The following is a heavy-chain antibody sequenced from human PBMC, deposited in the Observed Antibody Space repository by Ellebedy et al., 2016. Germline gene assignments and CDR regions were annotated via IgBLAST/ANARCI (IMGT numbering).Heavy chain of an antibody. Sequence: GESLKISCTASEFTLTNYWMTWVRQAPGKGLEWVANINEDGTKKHYVDSVKGRFTISRDNAKNSLYLQMNSLRAEDTAVYYCARRGSYGDYAVQINSWFDTWGRGTLVAVSS. CDR1: EFTLTNYW. D-gene: IGHD4-17*01. CDR3: ARRGSYGDYAVQINSWFDT. CDR2: INEDGTKK. J-gene: IGHJ5*02. V-gene: IGHV3-7*01.